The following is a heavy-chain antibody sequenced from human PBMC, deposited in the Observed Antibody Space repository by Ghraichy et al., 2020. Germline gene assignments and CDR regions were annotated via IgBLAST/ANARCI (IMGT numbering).Heavy chain of an antibody. V-gene: IGHV3-21*01. CDR3: ARGRILAVPQTFPDSPAAPDY. Sequence: GGSLRLSCAASGFTFSSYSMNWVRQAPGKGLEWVSSISSSSSYIYYADSVKGRFTISRDNAKNSLYLQMNSLRAEDTAVYYCARGRILAVPQTFPDSPAAPDYWGQGTLVTVSS. CDR2: ISSSSSYI. D-gene: IGHD2-2*01. J-gene: IGHJ4*02. CDR1: GFTFSSYS.